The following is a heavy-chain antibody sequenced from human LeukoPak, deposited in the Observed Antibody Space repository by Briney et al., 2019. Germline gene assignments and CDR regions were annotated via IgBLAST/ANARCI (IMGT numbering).Heavy chain of an antibody. CDR2: VTSNSGII. Sequence: GGSLRLSCAASGFAFSTYSMNWGRQAPGKGVGWLSYVTSNSGIIQYSDSVKGRFTISRDNAKNSLYLQMNSLRAEDTAVYYCARVRGGGGSFDIWGQGTMVTVSS. V-gene: IGHV3-48*01. CDR3: ARVRGGGGSFDI. J-gene: IGHJ3*02. CDR1: GFAFSTYS. D-gene: IGHD3-16*01.